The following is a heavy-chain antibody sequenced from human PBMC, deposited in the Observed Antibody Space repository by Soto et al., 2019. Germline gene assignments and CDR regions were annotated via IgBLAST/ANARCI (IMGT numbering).Heavy chain of an antibody. Sequence: SSVNVSCKSSGYTFTGYYMHWVRQAPGQGFEWMGRISPKSGGTNYAQKFEGRVTMTWDTSLKTAYMELSSLISEDTAVYYCARPPGYISDWYYFDLWGQGTLVTVSS. D-gene: IGHD3-9*01. CDR3: ARPPGYISDWYYFDL. CDR1: GYTFTGYY. CDR2: ISPKSGGT. V-gene: IGHV1-2*02. J-gene: IGHJ4*02.